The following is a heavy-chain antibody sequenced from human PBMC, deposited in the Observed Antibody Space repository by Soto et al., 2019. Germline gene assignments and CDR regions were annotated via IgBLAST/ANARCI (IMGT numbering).Heavy chain of an antibody. CDR2: ITADGGGT. J-gene: IGHJ6*01. Sequence: PGGSLRLSCTASGFTFSSYIMNWVRQAPGQGLEWISTITADGGGTFYADSVKGRFTISRDNSKNTLYLQLDNLRAEDTALYYCAKDGGGSGWPECDCWG. CDR3: AKDGGGSGWPECDC. V-gene: IGHV3-23*01. CDR1: GFTFSSYI. D-gene: IGHD6-19*01.